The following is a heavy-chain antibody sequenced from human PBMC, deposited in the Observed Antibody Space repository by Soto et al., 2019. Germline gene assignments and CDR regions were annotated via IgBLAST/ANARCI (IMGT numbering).Heavy chain of an antibody. D-gene: IGHD2-2*01. V-gene: IGHV3-48*02. CDR2: ISSSSGTI. J-gene: IGHJ4*02. CDR3: ARGAPGAPYQPRLSDS. CDR1: GFTFTSYN. Sequence: EVQLVEAGGGWVQPGGSLRLSCAASGFTFTSYNMNWVRQAPGKGLEWVSYISSSSGTIYYADSVKGRFTISRDNAKNSLYFQMNELRDEDTAVYYCARGAPGAPYQPRLSDSWGQGTLVTVSS.